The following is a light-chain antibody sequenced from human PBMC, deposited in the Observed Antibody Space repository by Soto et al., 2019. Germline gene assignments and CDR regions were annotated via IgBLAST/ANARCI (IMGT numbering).Light chain of an antibody. J-gene: IGLJ1*01. CDR3: NSQTTSGIRV. CDR2: EVI. Sequence: QSALAHPASVSGSPGQSITISCTGTSTDVGDSNHVSWYQHHPGKAPKLIIYEVIYRPSGVSNRFSGSKSAYTASLTISGLQAEDEADYYCNSQTTSGIRVFGTGTKVTVL. CDR1: STDVGDSNH. V-gene: IGLV2-14*01.